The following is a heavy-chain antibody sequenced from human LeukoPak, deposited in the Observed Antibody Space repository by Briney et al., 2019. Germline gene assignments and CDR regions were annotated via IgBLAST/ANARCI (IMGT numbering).Heavy chain of an antibody. V-gene: IGHV4-59*01. J-gene: IGHJ3*02. D-gene: IGHD3-22*01. CDR1: GVSISSFY. CDR3: ARGYYDTSGSSNTFDI. Sequence: SETLSLTCSVSGVSISSFYWSWIRQSPGKGLEWIGFIHYSGGTNYNPSLKSRVTISADTSKNQFSLKLTSVTAADTAVYYCARGYYDTSGSSNTFDIWGQGTMVTVSS. CDR2: IHYSGGT.